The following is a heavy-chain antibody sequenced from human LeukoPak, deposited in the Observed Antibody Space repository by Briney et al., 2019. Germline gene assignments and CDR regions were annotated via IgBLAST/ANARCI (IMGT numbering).Heavy chain of an antibody. J-gene: IGHJ4*02. V-gene: IGHV4-39*07. D-gene: IGHD4-17*01. Sequence: KPSETLSLTCTVSGGSISSSSYYWGWIRQPPGKGLEWIGSIYYSGSTYYNPSLKSRVTISVDTSKNQFSLKLSSVTAADTAVYYCAREQSTVTGNDYWGQGTLVTVSS. CDR1: GGSISSSSYY. CDR3: AREQSTVTGNDY. CDR2: IYYSGST.